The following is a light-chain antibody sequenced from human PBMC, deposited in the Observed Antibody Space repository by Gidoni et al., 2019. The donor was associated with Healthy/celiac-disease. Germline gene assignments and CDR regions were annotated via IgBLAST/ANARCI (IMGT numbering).Light chain of an antibody. CDR3: KQNRRAPLT. V-gene: IGKV2-28*01. CDR1: QSLFHTNGYNY. J-gene: IGKJ4*01. Sequence: VMTQSPLSLSVTPGESPYISCRSRQSLFHTNGYNYLAWYLQKPGQSPQLLIYLGSHRAPGVPDRFSVSVSGTEFTLTISRVEAEDVGVYFCKQNRRAPLTFGGGTKVE. CDR2: LGS.